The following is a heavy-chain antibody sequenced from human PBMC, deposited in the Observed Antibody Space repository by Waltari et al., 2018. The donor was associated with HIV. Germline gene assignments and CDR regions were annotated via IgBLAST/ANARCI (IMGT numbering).Heavy chain of an antibody. J-gene: IGHJ6*02. Sequence: EVQLMESGGGLVQSGGSLRLPCAASGFTFPTYWMSWVRQTPGKGLEWVAYIKDDGSEKYYMGSVKGRFTISRDNAKNSMFLQMNSLRAEDTAVYYCARIGTFPHNYAIDFWGQGTTVTVSS. CDR3: ARIGTFPHNYAIDF. CDR2: IKDDGSEK. D-gene: IGHD1-26*01. CDR1: GFTFPTYW. V-gene: IGHV3-7*01.